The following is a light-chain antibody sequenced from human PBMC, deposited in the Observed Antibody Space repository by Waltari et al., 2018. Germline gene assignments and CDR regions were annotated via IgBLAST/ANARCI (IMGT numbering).Light chain of an antibody. CDR1: QNINTY. CDR2: AAS. CDR3: QHYAGLPRT. V-gene: IGKV1-16*02. Sequence: DIQMTQSPSSVFASVGDTVTITCRASQNINTYLAWFQQKPGKAPKSLIYAASTLQSGVPSKFSGSGSGRDFTLTITSLQPEDFATYFCQHYAGLPRTFGQGTKVEFK. J-gene: IGKJ1*01.